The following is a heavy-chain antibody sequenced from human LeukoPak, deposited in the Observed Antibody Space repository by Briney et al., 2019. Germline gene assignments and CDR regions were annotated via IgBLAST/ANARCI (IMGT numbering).Heavy chain of an antibody. CDR2: IRYDGSNK. Sequence: GGSLRLSCAASGFTFSSYGMHWVRQAPGKGLEWVAFIRYDGSNKYYADSVKGRFTISRDNSKNTLYLQMNSLRAEDTAVYYCARGRGITMIVVVPDAFDIWGQGTMVTVSS. CDR3: ARGRGITMIVVVPDAFDI. D-gene: IGHD3-22*01. V-gene: IGHV3-30*02. J-gene: IGHJ3*02. CDR1: GFTFSSYG.